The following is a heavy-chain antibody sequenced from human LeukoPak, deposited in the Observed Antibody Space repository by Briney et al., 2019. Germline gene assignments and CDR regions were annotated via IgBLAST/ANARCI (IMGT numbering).Heavy chain of an antibody. CDR3: ATNSAFDI. CDR1: GYIFPDYY. J-gene: IGHJ3*02. V-gene: IGHV1-69*13. D-gene: IGHD1/OR15-1a*01. Sequence: SVKVSCKGSGYIFPDYYIYWVRQAPGQGLEWMGGIIPIFGTANYAQKFQGRVTITADESTSTAYMELSSLRSEDTAVYYCATNSAFDIWGQGTMVTVSS. CDR2: IIPIFGTA.